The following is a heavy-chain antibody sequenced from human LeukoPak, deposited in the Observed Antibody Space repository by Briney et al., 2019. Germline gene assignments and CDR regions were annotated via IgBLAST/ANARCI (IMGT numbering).Heavy chain of an antibody. CDR2: IDYSGTT. J-gene: IGHJ5*02. Sequence: KSSETLSLTCTVSGGSISSYYWTWMRQPPGKGLEWIGYIDYSGTTNYNPSLKSRVTISVDTSKNQFSLKLSSVTAADTAVYYCARDNALASGKYWFDPWGQGTLVTVSS. D-gene: IGHD3-10*01. V-gene: IGHV4-59*01. CDR1: GGSISSYY. CDR3: ARDNALASGKYWFDP.